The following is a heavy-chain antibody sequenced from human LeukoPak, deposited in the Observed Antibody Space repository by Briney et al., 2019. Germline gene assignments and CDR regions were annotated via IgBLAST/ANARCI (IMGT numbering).Heavy chain of an antibody. Sequence: PGGSLRLSCAASGFTFSSYSMNWVRQAPGKGLEWVSSISSSSSYIYYADSVKGRFTISRDNAKNSLYLQMNSLRAEDTAVYYCAKDHRFGESCFDYWGQGTLVTVSS. J-gene: IGHJ4*02. CDR1: GFTFSSYS. CDR3: AKDHRFGESCFDY. D-gene: IGHD3-10*01. V-gene: IGHV3-21*01. CDR2: ISSSSSYI.